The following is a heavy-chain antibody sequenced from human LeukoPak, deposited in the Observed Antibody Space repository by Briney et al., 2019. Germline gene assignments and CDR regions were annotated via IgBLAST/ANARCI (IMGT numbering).Heavy chain of an antibody. Sequence: GGSLRLSCAASGFTFSSYAMSWVRQAPGKGLEWVSAISGSGGSTYYADSVKGRFTISRDNSKNTLYLQMNSLRAEDTAVYYCAGSPTALAAPLRGPRHKDAFDIWGQGTMVTVSS. CDR3: AGSPTALAAPLRGPRHKDAFDI. CDR1: GFTFSSYA. D-gene: IGHD6-6*01. V-gene: IGHV3-23*01. J-gene: IGHJ3*02. CDR2: ISGSGGST.